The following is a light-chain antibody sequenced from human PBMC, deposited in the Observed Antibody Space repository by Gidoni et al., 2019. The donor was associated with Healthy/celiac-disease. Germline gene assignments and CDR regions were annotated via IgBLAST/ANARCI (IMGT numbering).Light chain of an antibody. CDR3: ATWVDRLNGLT. CDR2: SNS. Sequence: QSVLTQPPSASGTPGQTITISCSESTSNIGSNPVNWYQHIPGASPKLLIYSNSQRPSGVPDRFSGSKSGTSASLAISDLQSEDEADYYGATWVDRLNGLTFGGGTKLTVL. V-gene: IGLV1-44*01. CDR1: TSNIGSNP. J-gene: IGLJ2*01.